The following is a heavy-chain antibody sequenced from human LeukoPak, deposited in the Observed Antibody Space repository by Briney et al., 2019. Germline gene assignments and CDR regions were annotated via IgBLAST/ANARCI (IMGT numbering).Heavy chain of an antibody. CDR1: GGSISSGGYY. J-gene: IGHJ6*02. CDR2: IYYSGST. CDR3: ASALGYCSSTSCHYYYYGMDV. V-gene: IGHV4-31*03. D-gene: IGHD2-2*01. Sequence: SETLFLTCTVSGGSISSGGYYWSWIRQHPGKGLEWIGYIYYSGSTYYNPSLKSRVTISVDTSKNQFSLKLSSVTAADTAVYYCASALGYCSSTSCHYYYYGMDVWGQGTTVTVSS.